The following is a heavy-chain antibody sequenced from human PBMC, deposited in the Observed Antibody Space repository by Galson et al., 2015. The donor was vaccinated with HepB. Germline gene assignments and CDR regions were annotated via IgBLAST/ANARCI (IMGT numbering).Heavy chain of an antibody. CDR2: ISAYNSNT. Sequence: SVKVSCKASGYTFTSYGISWVRQAPGQGLEWMGWISAYNSNTNYAQKLQGRVTMTTDTSTSTAYMELRSLRSDDTAVYYCARETFGVATTGEYHYYGMDVSRQGTTVTVSS. CDR1: GYTFTSYG. D-gene: IGHD3-3*01. J-gene: IGHJ6*02. CDR3: ARETFGVATTGEYHYYGMDV. V-gene: IGHV1-18*04.